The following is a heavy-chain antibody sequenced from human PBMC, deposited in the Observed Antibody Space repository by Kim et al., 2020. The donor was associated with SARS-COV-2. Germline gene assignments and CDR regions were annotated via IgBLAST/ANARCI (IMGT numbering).Heavy chain of an antibody. CDR2: ISYDGSNK. V-gene: IGHV3-30-3*01. CDR1: GFTFSSYA. Sequence: GGSLRLSCAASGFTFSSYAMHWVRQAPGKGLEWVAVISYDGSNKYYADSVKGRFTISRDNSKKTLYLQMNSLRAEDTAVYYCARGRGGSYYYGMDVWGQG. CDR3: ARGRGGSYYYGMDV. D-gene: IGHD1-26*01. J-gene: IGHJ6*02.